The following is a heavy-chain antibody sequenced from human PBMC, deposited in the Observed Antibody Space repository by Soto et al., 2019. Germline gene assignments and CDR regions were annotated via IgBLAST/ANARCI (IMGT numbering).Heavy chain of an antibody. CDR3: ARVGDSSGYFDTYFDY. J-gene: IGHJ4*02. CDR2: IYYSGST. V-gene: IGHV4-61*01. Sequence: SETLSLTCTVSCGSVSSGSYYWSWIRQPPGKGLEWIGYIYYSGSTNYNPSLKSRVTISVDTSKNQFSLKLSSVTAADTAVYYCARVGDSSGYFDTYFDYWGQGTLVTVSS. D-gene: IGHD3-22*01. CDR1: CGSVSSGSYY.